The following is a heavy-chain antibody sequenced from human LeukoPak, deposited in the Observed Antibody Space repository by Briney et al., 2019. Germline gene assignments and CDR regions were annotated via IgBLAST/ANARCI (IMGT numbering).Heavy chain of an antibody. Sequence: GASVKVSCKASGYTFTSYYMHWVRQAPGQGLEWMGIINPSGGSTSYAQKFQGRVTMTRDTSTSTVYMELSNLRSEDTAVYYCARERSRGGFGELSGSQKDYYYYMDVWGKGTTVTISS. CDR1: GYTFTSYY. D-gene: IGHD3-10*01. J-gene: IGHJ6*03. CDR3: ARERSRGGFGELSGSQKDYYYYMDV. V-gene: IGHV1-46*01. CDR2: INPSGGST.